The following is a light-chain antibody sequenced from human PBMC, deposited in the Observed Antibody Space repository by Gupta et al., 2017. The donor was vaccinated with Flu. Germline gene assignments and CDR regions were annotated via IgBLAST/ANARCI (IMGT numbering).Light chain of an antibody. Sequence: SFTISCTGTITDVGGYNYVSWYQQHPGKAPKLMIYEVRKRPSGVSHRFSGSKSGNTASLTVSGLQADDEADYYCSSYAGSYNCVFGTGTKVTVL. V-gene: IGLV2-8*01. CDR3: SSYAGSYNCV. CDR2: EVR. J-gene: IGLJ1*01. CDR1: ITDVGGYNY.